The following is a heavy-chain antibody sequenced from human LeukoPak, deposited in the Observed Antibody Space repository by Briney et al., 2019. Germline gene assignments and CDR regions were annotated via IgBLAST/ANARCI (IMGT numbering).Heavy chain of an antibody. V-gene: IGHV3-21*06. CDR1: GFTFSDYN. CDR2: VSSSSKYI. Sequence: KPGGSLRLSCAVSGFTFSDYNMNWVRQAPGKGLEWVSVVSSSSKYIYYADSVKGRFTISRDNAKNSLYLQMSSLRAEDTAVYYCARVSTAVSLAIDYWGQGTLVTVST. J-gene: IGHJ4*02. CDR3: ARVSTAVSLAIDY. D-gene: IGHD6-13*01.